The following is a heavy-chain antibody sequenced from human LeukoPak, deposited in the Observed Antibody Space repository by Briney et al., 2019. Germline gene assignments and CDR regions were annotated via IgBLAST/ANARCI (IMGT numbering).Heavy chain of an antibody. D-gene: IGHD2-15*01. J-gene: IGHJ4*02. CDR2: ISGSGGST. CDR3: AKDPQLLLNYYFDY. CDR1: GFTFSSYW. Sequence: GGSLRLSCAASGFTFSSYWMSWVRQAPGKGLEWVSAISGSGGSTYYADSVKGRFTISRDNSKNTLYLQMNSLRAEDTAVYYCAKDPQLLLNYYFDYWGQGTLVTVSS. V-gene: IGHV3-23*01.